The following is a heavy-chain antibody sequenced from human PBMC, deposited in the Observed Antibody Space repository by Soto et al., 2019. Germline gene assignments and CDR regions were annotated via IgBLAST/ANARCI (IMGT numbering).Heavy chain of an antibody. CDR3: LKDVMPGGADC. CDR1: GFTSDDYA. J-gene: IGHJ4*02. Sequence: EVKLVESGGGLVQPGRSLRLSCVASGFTSDDYAMHWVRQAPGKGLEWVAGIYWNSNRIDYGDSVKGRFIISRDNAEKSLYLQMDRLRPEDTAMYFCLKDVMPGGADCWGQGTLVTVSS. D-gene: IGHD3-16*01. CDR2: IYWNSNRI. V-gene: IGHV3-9*02.